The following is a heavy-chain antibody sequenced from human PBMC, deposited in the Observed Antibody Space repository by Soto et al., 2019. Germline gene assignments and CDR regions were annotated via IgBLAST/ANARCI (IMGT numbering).Heavy chain of an antibody. CDR1: GFTFSSYD. V-gene: IGHV3-13*05. D-gene: IGHD2-2*01. J-gene: IGHJ6*02. CDR2: IGTAGDP. CDR3: ARGVLTPADIVVVPAAQPMDV. Sequence: GGSLRLSCAASGFTFSSYDMHWVRQATGKGLEWVSAIGTAGDPYYPGSVKGRFTISRENAKNSLYLQMNSLRAGDTAVYYCARGVLTPADIVVVPAAQPMDVWGQGTTVTVSS.